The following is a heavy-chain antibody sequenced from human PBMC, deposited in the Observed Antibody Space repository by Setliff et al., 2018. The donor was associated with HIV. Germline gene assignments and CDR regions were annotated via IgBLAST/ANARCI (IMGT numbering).Heavy chain of an antibody. CDR1: PESISSNNYY. V-gene: IGHV4-39*07. CDR2: IYYSVST. J-gene: IGHJ4*02. Sequence: SETLSLTCTVSPESISSNNYYWAWIRQPPGKGLEWIGCIYYSVSTYFNPSLKSRVTMSADTSKNQFSLKLTSVTAADTAVYYCARVYGSGSYYLFDYWGQGILVTVSS. CDR3: ARVYGSGSYYLFDY. D-gene: IGHD3-10*01.